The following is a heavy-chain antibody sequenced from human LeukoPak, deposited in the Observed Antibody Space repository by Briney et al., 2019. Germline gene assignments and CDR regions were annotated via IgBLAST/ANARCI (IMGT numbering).Heavy chain of an antibody. CDR3: ASHYSSGSYRYTGSFDS. V-gene: IGHV4-34*01. D-gene: IGHD3-16*02. Sequence: SETLSLTCAVYGGSFSDYHWSWIRQPPGKGLEWIGEINHSGTTNYSPSLKSRVSISVDTSKNQFSLKLNSVTAAGAAMYYCASHYSSGSYRYTGSFDSWGQGMLVNVSS. J-gene: IGHJ4*02. CDR1: GGSFSDYH. CDR2: INHSGTT.